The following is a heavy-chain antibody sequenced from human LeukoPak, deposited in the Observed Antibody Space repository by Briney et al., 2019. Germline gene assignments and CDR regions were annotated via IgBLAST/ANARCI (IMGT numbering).Heavy chain of an antibody. CDR1: GFTFSSYW. Sequence: GGSLRLSCAASGFTFSSYWMSWVRQAPGKGLEWVANIKQDGSEKYYVDSVKGRFTISRDNAKNSLYLQMNSLRAEDTAVYYCAREKSRGGGSYLDAFDIWGQGTMATVSS. CDR3: AREKSRGGGSYLDAFDI. CDR2: IKQDGSEK. D-gene: IGHD2-15*01. J-gene: IGHJ3*02. V-gene: IGHV3-7*01.